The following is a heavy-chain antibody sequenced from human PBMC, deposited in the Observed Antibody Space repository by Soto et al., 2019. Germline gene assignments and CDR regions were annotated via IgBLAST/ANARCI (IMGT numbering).Heavy chain of an antibody. J-gene: IGHJ4*02. D-gene: IGHD3-10*01. CDR3: ASADRYGDRSLFDQ. CDR2: SIPILFVA. Sequence: QVQLVQSGADVKKPGSSVKVSCKASGVTFTSYTFTWVRQAPGQGLEWMGRSIPILFVADYAPKFQGRVTITADRSTSTVYLELRSLTSEDTAVYYCASADRYGDRSLFDQWGQGSLVTVSS. CDR1: GVTFTSYT. V-gene: IGHV1-69*02.